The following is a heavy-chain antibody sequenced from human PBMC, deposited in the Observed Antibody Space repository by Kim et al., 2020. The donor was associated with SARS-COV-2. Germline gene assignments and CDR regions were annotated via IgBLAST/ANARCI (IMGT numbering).Heavy chain of an antibody. Sequence: SETLSLTCTVSGGSVSSGSYYWSWIRQPPGKGLEWIGYIYYSGSTNYNPSLKSRVTISVDTSKNQFSLKLSSVTAADTAVYYCARDPMGGWSSGGVWGQGTTVTVSS. CDR3: ARDPMGGWSSGGV. D-gene: IGHD2-8*02. CDR1: GGSVSSGSYY. J-gene: IGHJ6*02. CDR2: IYYSGST. V-gene: IGHV4-61*01.